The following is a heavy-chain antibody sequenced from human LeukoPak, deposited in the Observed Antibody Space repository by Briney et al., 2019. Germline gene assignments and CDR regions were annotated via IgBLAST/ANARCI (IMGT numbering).Heavy chain of an antibody. CDR2: IKQDESEK. V-gene: IGHV3-7*03. D-gene: IGHD3-16*01. CDR1: GCTFTRYS. Sequence: GGSLRLSCAASGCTFTRYSMTWVRQAPGKGLEWVANIKQDESEKYVDSLKGRFTISRDNAKKSLYLQINNQRDEDTAIYYFSRDIMGGTTKLDYWVGGILVTVSS. J-gene: IGHJ4*02. CDR3: SRDIMGGTTKLDY.